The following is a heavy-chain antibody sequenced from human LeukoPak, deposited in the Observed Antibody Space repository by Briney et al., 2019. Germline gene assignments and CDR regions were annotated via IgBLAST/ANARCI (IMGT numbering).Heavy chain of an antibody. J-gene: IGHJ3*02. CDR2: IYSGGST. V-gene: IGHV3-66*02. Sequence: PGGSLRLSCAASGFSVSSNYMSWVRQAPGKGLEWFSVIYSGGSTYYTDSVKGRFTISRDNSKNTLYLQMNSLRPEDTAVYYCARGGYSSGWFHAFDIWGQGTMVTVSS. CDR3: ARGGYSSGWFHAFDI. CDR1: GFSVSSNY. D-gene: IGHD6-19*01.